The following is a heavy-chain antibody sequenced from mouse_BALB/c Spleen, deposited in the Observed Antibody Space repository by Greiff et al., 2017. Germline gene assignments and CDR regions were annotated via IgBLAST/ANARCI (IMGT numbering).Heavy chain of an antibody. J-gene: IGHJ1*01. Sequence: EVQRVESGGGLVKPGGSLKLSCAASGFAFSSYDMSWVRQTPEKRLEWVAYISSGGGSTYYPDTVKGRFTISRDNAKNTLYLQMSSLKSEDTAMYYCARRRGYDGGWYFDVWGAGTTVTVSS. D-gene: IGHD2-2*01. CDR1: GFAFSSYD. CDR2: ISSGGGST. V-gene: IGHV5-12-1*01. CDR3: ARRRGYDGGWYFDV.